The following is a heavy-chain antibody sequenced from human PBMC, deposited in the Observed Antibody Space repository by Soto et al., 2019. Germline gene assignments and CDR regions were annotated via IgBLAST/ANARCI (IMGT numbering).Heavy chain of an antibody. J-gene: IGHJ3*02. CDR3: ARRYGSAFDI. Sequence: QVQLQESGPGLVKPSETLSLTCTVSGGSISSYYWSWIRQPPGKGLEWIRYIYYSVSTHYNPSLKSRVTITVDTSNNQFSLKLSSLTAADTAVYYCARRYGSAFDIWGQGTMVTVSS. CDR1: GGSISSYY. CDR2: IYYSVST. V-gene: IGHV4-59*01. D-gene: IGHD3-10*01.